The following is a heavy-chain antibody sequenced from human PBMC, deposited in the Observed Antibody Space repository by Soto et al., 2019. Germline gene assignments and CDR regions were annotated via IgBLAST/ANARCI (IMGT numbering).Heavy chain of an antibody. J-gene: IGHJ6*02. CDR2: INHSGST. D-gene: IGHD3-22*01. CDR1: GGSFSGYY. CDR3: ARGSPMYYYDSSGYYYYYGMDV. Sequence: SETLSLTCAVYGGSFSGYYWSWIRQPPGKGLEWIGEINHSGSTNYNPSLKSRVTISVDTSKNQFSLKLSSVTAADTAVYYCARGSPMYYYDSSGYYYYYGMDVWGQATTVTVSS. V-gene: IGHV4-34*01.